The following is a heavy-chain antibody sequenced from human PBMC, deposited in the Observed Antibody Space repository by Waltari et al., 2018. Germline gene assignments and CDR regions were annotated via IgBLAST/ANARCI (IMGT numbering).Heavy chain of an antibody. D-gene: IGHD4-17*01. J-gene: IGHJ5*02. V-gene: IGHV4-39*07. CDR2: IYYSGST. CDR1: GGSISSSSYY. Sequence: QLQLQESGPGLVKPSETLSLTCTVSGGSISSSSYYWGWIRQPPGKGLEWIGSIYYSGSTYYNPSLKSRVTMSVDTSKNQFSLKLSSVTAADTAVYYCARDAQGDYGWFDPWGQGTLVTVSS. CDR3: ARDAQGDYGWFDP.